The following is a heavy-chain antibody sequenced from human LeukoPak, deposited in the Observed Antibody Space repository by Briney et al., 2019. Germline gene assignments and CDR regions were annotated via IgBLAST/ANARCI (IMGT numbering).Heavy chain of an antibody. D-gene: IGHD4-23*01. V-gene: IGHV3-74*01. CDR1: GFAFSSYW. J-gene: IGHJ6*02. Sequence: GGSLRLSCAASGFAFSSYWMFWVRQVPGKGLVWVSHINNAGSSTGYADSVKGRFTISRDNAKNTLYLQMNSLRAEDTAVYYCAILPSRWGNAYYYGMDVWGQGTTVTVSS. CDR3: AILPSRWGNAYYYGMDV. CDR2: INNAGSST.